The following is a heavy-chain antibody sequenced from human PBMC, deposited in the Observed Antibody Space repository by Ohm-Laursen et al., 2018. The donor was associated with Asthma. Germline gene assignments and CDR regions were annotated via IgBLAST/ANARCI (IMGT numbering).Heavy chain of an antibody. Sequence: GASVKVSCKASGGTFSSYAISWVRQAPGQGLEWMGGIIPIFGTANYAQKFQGRVTITADESTSTAYMELSSLRSEDTAVYYCARDPIAVAAQGYWYFDLWGRGTLVTVSS. D-gene: IGHD6-19*01. CDR1: GGTFSSYA. CDR3: ARDPIAVAAQGYWYFDL. V-gene: IGHV1-69*01. J-gene: IGHJ2*01. CDR2: IIPIFGTA.